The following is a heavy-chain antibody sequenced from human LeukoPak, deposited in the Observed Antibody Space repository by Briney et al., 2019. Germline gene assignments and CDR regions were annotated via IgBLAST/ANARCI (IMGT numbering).Heavy chain of an antibody. J-gene: IGHJ4*02. CDR2: ISGSGGST. CDR1: GFTFSGFW. Sequence: GGSLRLSCAVSGFTFSGFWMSWSRQAPGKGLEWVSAISGSGGSTYYADSVKGRFTISRDNSKNTLYLQMNSLRAEDTAVYYCAKDPGGDSSSWFDYWGQGTLVTVSS. D-gene: IGHD6-13*01. CDR3: AKDPGGDSSSWFDY. V-gene: IGHV3-23*01.